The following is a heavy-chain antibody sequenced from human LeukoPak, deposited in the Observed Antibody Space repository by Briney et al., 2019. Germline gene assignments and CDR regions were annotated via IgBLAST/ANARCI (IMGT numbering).Heavy chain of an antibody. CDR1: GYIFTGYY. Sequence: ASVKVSFKASGYIFTGYYMHWVRQAPGQGLVWMGRINPNSGGTNYAQKFQGRVIMTRDTSISTVYMELSSLTSDDTAVYYCARDSGISFNWFDPWGQGTLVTVSS. D-gene: IGHD3-3*01. CDR3: ARDSGISFNWFDP. CDR2: INPNSGGT. V-gene: IGHV1-2*06. J-gene: IGHJ5*02.